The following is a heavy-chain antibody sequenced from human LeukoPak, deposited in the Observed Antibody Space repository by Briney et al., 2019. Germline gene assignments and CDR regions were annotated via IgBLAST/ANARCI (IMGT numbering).Heavy chain of an antibody. CDR2: ISAYNGNT. J-gene: IGHJ2*01. CDR3: ARDGSEYYDFWSGRPGPNWYFDL. V-gene: IGHV1-18*01. Sequence: ASVKVSCKASGYTFTSYGISWVRQAPGQGLEWMGWISAYNGNTNYAQKLQGRVTMTTDTPTSTAYMELRSLRSDDTAVYYCARDGSEYYDFWSGRPGPNWYFDLWGRGTLVTVSS. CDR1: GYTFTSYG. D-gene: IGHD3-3*01.